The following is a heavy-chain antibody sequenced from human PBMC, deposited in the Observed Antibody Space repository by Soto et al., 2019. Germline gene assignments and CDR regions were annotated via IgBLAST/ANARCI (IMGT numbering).Heavy chain of an antibody. CDR3: ASSYYGMTPYYYYGMDV. Sequence: GASVKVSCKASGYTFTSYYMHWVRQPPGQELEWMGIINHSGGSTSYAQKFQGRDTMTRDTSTSKVYMELSSLIYEDTAVYYCASSYYGMTPYYYYGMDVWGQGTTVTVSS. CDR2: INHSGGST. D-gene: IGHD1-26*01. J-gene: IGHJ6*02. V-gene: IGHV1-46*01. CDR1: GYTFTSYY.